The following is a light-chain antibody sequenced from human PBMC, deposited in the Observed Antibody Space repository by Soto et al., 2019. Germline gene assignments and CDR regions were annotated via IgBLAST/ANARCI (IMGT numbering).Light chain of an antibody. V-gene: IGKV3-20*01. CDR3: QQFSSYPLT. CDR1: QSVSSAY. J-gene: IGKJ4*01. CDR2: DVS. Sequence: EIVLTQSPGTLSLSPGEGATLSCRASQSVSSAYLAWYQQKPGQAPRLLIYDVSSRATGIPDRFSGGGSGTDFTLTISRLEPEDFAVYYCQQFSSYPLTFGGGPRWIS.